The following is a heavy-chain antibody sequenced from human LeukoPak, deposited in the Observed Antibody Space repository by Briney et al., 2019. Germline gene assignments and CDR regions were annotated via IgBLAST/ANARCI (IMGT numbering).Heavy chain of an antibody. J-gene: IGHJ4*02. Sequence: KSSETLSLTCTVSGGSIRSHYWSWIRQPPGKGLEWIGYIYYSGSTTYNPSLKSRVTISVDTSKNQFSLKLSSVTAADTAVDYCARDRGDYDSSGYYGYFDYWGQGALVTVSS. D-gene: IGHD3-22*01. CDR3: ARDRGDYDSSGYYGYFDY. CDR2: IYYSGST. V-gene: IGHV4-59*11. CDR1: GGSIRSHY.